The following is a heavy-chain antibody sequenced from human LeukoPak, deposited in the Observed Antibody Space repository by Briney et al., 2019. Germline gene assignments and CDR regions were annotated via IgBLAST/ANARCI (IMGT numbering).Heavy chain of an antibody. CDR3: ARHYSSGWSDC. J-gene: IGHJ5*01. CDR1: GGSISSYY. Sequence: PSETLSLTCTVSGGSISSYYWSWIRQPPGEGLEWIAYIYYSGNANYNPSLESRVTISVDTSKNQFSLKLSSVTAADTAVYYCARHYSSGWSDCWGQGTLVTVSS. CDR2: IYYSGNA. V-gene: IGHV4-59*08. D-gene: IGHD6-19*01.